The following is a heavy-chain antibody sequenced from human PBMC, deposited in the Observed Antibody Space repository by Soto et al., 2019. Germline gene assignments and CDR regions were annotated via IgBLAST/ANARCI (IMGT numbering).Heavy chain of an antibody. CDR1: GFTFSKYG. CDR2: ILHDGGDQ. V-gene: IGHV3-33*01. Sequence: QVQLVESGGGVVQPGRSLRLSCAACGFTFSKYGMHWVRQAPGKGLDRVAVILHDGGDQRYGDSVKATFNTSRDNSKNTLYLQINSLRVKDTAVCYDARDDGRHDNGIDMWRQGTKVTVSS. J-gene: IGHJ3*02. D-gene: IGHD2-8*01. CDR3: ARDDGRHDNGIDM.